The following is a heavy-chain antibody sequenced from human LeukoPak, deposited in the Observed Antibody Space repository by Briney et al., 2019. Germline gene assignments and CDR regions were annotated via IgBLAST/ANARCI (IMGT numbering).Heavy chain of an antibody. CDR2: IIPILGIA. CDR3: IAAAGTFYYYGMDV. V-gene: IGHV1-69*04. J-gene: IGHJ6*02. Sequence: SVKVSCKASGGTFSSYAISWVRQAPGQGLEWMGRIIPILGIANYAQKFQGRVTITADKSTSTAYMELSSLRSEDTAEYYCIAAAGTFYYYGMDVWGQGTTVTVSS. D-gene: IGHD6-13*01. CDR1: GGTFSSYA.